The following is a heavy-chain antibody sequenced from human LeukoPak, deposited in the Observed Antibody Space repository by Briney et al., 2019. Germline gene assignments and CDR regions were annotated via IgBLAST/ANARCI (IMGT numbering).Heavy chain of an antibody. CDR1: GFTFSDYY. D-gene: IGHD3-22*01. CDR3: AREGLYYDSSGYCYDY. CDR2: ISSSDSTI. V-gene: IGHV3-11*01. J-gene: IGHJ4*02. Sequence: GGSLRLSCAASGFTFSDYYMSWIRQAPGKGLEWVSYISSSDSTIYYADSVKGRFTISRDNAKNSLYLQMNSLRAEDTAVYYCAREGLYYDSSGYCYDYWGQGTLVTVSS.